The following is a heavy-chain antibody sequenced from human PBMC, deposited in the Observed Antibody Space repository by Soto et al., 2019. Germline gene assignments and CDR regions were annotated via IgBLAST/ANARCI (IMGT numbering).Heavy chain of an antibody. J-gene: IGHJ4*02. V-gene: IGHV3-23*01. D-gene: IGHD1-1*01. Sequence: GSLRLSCAASGSTFSSYAMGWVRQAPGKGLEWVSAISESGSRTYYADSVKGQFTISRDNSKSTVYLQMNTLTAEDTAVYYCAKESPAGTPTPWIDSWGQGTLVTVSS. CDR3: AKESPAGTPTPWIDS. CDR2: ISESGSRT. CDR1: GSTFSSYA.